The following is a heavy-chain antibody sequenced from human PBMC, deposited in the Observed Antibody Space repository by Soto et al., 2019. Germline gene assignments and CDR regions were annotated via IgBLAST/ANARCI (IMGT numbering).Heavy chain of an antibody. CDR3: ANTLTDMVRGVIIRGVADYFDY. V-gene: IGHV2-5*02. D-gene: IGHD3-10*01. Sequence: QITLKESGPTLVKPTQTLTLTCTFSGFSLSTSGVGVGWIRQPPGKALERLALIYWDADKRYSPSLNSRLTITKETSRNKVVLTMTSTDPVDTATYYCANTLTDMVRGVIIRGVADYFDYWGQGTLVTVSS. J-gene: IGHJ4*02. CDR2: IYWDADK. CDR1: GFSLSTSGVG.